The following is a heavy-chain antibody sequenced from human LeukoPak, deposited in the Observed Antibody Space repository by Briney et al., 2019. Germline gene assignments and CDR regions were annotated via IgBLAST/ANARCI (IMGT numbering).Heavy chain of an antibody. D-gene: IGHD4-11*01. Sequence: PSETLSLTCTVSGGSTSGYYWTWIRQPPGKGLEWIAYIHYSGSTNYNPSLKSRVTISVDTSKNQFSLRLNSVTAADTAVYYCARLRGNYFPDYWGQGTLVTVSS. CDR2: IHYSGST. CDR3: ARLRGNYFPDY. V-gene: IGHV4-59*01. J-gene: IGHJ4*02. CDR1: GGSTSGYY.